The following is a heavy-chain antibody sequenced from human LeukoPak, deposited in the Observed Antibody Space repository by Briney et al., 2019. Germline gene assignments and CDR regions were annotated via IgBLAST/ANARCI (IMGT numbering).Heavy chain of an antibody. V-gene: IGHV3-23*01. D-gene: IGHD2-15*01. J-gene: IGHJ4*02. CDR1: GFTFNMFA. CDR2: LSRSGTTT. Sequence: GGSLRLSSEVTGFTFNMFAMHWVSQAPGKGLECVSGLSRSGTTTIYADSVKGRYTLSRDNSQHTIFLQINSLRPEYTAIYYCAKEQRIRHCSEGVCMEGYYFDYWGQGALVTVSS. CDR3: AKEQRIRHCSEGVCMEGYYFDY.